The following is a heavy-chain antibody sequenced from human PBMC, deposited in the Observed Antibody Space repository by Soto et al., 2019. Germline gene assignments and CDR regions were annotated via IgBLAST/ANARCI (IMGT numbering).Heavy chain of an antibody. Sequence: QVQLVESGGGVVQPGRSLRLSCAASGFTFSSYAMHWVRQAPGKGLEWVAVISYDGSNKYYADSVKGRFTISRDNSMNTLYLQMNSLRAEDTAVYYCARDFGDRTLGYFDYWGQGTLVTVSS. CDR3: ARDFGDRTLGYFDY. V-gene: IGHV3-30-3*01. J-gene: IGHJ4*02. CDR2: ISYDGSNK. D-gene: IGHD3-16*01. CDR1: GFTFSSYA.